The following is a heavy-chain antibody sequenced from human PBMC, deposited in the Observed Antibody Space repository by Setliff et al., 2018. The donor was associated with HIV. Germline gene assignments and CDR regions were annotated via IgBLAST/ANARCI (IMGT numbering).Heavy chain of an antibody. CDR1: GYTFSDYY. CDR2: LNPNIGRT. CDR3: ARDLLRGFTYGWFDY. D-gene: IGHD5-18*01. J-gene: IGHJ4*02. V-gene: IGHV1-2*02. Sequence: GYTFSDYYIHWVRQVPGQGLEWLGWLNPNIGRTYYAQKFQDRVTMTRDTSITTAYMELSRVRSDDTAVYYCARDLLRGFTYGWFDYWGQGTLVTVS.